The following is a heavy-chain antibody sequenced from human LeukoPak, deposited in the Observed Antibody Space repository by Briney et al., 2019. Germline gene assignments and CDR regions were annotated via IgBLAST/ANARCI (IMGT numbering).Heavy chain of an antibody. D-gene: IGHD2-21*01. V-gene: IGHV1-24*01. CDR2: FDPEDGET. CDR1: GYTFTSYA. J-gene: IGHJ5*02. CDR3: ATVRGYYWFDP. Sequence: ASVKVSCKASGYTFTSYAMNWVRQAPGQGLEWMGGFDPEDGETIYAQKFQGRVTMTEDTSTDTAYMELSSLRSEDTAVYYCATVRGYYWFDPWGQGTLVTVSS.